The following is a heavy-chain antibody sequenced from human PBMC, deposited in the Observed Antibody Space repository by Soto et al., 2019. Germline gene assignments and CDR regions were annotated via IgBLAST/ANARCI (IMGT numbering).Heavy chain of an antibody. D-gene: IGHD2-8*02. CDR3: AREDWWGTSARPFDP. J-gene: IGHJ5*02. CDR2: ISVHNGDT. Sequence: VHLVQSRGDVKKPGASVKVSCKASGYIFTSYSISWMRQAPGQGLEWMGGISVHNGDTKYAQKFRGRVTMTTDTSTTTAYMEVRSLRSDDTAVYYCAREDWWGTSARPFDPWGQGTLVTVSS. V-gene: IGHV1-18*01. CDR1: GYIFTSYS.